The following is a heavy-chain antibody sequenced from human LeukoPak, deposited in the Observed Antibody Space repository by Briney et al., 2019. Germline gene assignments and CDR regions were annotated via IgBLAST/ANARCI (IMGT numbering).Heavy chain of an antibody. D-gene: IGHD3-22*01. V-gene: IGHV3-21*01. CDR3: ARDRYYDSSGYYYYYGLDV. Sequence: GGSLRLSCAASGFTFSSYSMIWVRQAPGKGLEWVSSISGSSNYMFYADSVKGRFTISRDNAKNSLYLQMNSLRAEDTAVYYCARDRYYDSSGYYYYYGLDVWGQGTTVTVSS. CDR1: GFTFSSYS. CDR2: ISGSSNYM. J-gene: IGHJ6*02.